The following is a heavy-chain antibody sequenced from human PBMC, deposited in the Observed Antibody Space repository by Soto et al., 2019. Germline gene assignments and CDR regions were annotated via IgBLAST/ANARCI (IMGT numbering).Heavy chain of an antibody. J-gene: IGHJ4*02. Sequence: GGSLRLSCAASGFTFSIHWMHWVSQAPGKGLVWVSRINGDVTSTGYADSVKGRFTISRDNANDLLYLDMDKLRDEDTGIYYCAGSYSSGNWYFDYWGQGTPVTVSS. CDR3: AGSYSSGNWYFDY. CDR1: GFTFSIHW. CDR2: INGDVTST. V-gene: IGHV3-74*01. D-gene: IGHD3-10*01.